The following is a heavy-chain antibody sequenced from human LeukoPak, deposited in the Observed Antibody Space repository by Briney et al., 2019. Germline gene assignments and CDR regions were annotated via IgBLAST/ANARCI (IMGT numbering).Heavy chain of an antibody. CDR2: IYYSGST. CDR3: AREDYDILTGYQ. V-gene: IGHV4-61*01. Sequence: SETLSLTCTVSGGSASSGSYYWSWIRQSPGKGLEWIGYIYYSGSTNYNPSLKSRVTISVDTSKNQFSLKLSSVTAADTAVYYCAREDYDILTGYQWGQGTLVTVSS. J-gene: IGHJ4*02. CDR1: GGSASSGSYY. D-gene: IGHD3-9*01.